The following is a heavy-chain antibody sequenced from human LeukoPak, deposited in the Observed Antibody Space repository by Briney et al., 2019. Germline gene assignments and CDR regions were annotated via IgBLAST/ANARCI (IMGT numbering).Heavy chain of an antibody. CDR1: GFTFSDYY. CDR2: ISSSGNSI. J-gene: IGHJ5*02. CDR3: ARGDWYFFDP. Sequence: GGSLRLSCAASGFTFSDYYMNWIRQAPGKGLEWVSYISSSGNSIYYADSVKGRFTISRDNAKNSLYMQMNSLRAEDTAVYYWARGDWYFFDPWGQETLVTVPS. V-gene: IGHV3-11*01. D-gene: IGHD6-19*01.